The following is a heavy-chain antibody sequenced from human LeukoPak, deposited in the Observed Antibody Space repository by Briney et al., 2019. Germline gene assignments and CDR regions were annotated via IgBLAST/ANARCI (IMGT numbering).Heavy chain of an antibody. Sequence: PGGSLRLSCAASGFTFSSYGMHWVRQAPGKGLEWVAFIRYDGSNKYYADSVKGRFTISRDNSKNTLYLQMNSLRAEDTAVYHCAKDAYSRSYFDYWGQGTLVTVSS. CDR1: GFTFSSYG. CDR3: AKDAYSRSYFDY. V-gene: IGHV3-30*02. CDR2: IRYDGSNK. D-gene: IGHD6-13*01. J-gene: IGHJ4*02.